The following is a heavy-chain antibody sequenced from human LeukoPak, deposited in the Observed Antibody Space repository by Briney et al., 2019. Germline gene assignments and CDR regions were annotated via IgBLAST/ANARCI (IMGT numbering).Heavy chain of an antibody. CDR3: ATYSGWSDLDAFDI. D-gene: IGHD6-19*01. CDR2: IYYSGST. V-gene: IGHV4-59*01. Sequence: PSETLSFTCTVSGGSISSYYWSWIRQPPGKGLEWIGYIYYSGSTNYNPSLKSRVTISVDTSKNQFSLKLSSVTAADTAVYYCATYSGWSDLDAFDIWSQGTMVTVSS. J-gene: IGHJ3*02. CDR1: GGSISSYY.